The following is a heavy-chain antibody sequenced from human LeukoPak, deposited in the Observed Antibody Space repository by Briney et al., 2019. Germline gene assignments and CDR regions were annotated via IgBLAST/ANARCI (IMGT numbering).Heavy chain of an antibody. Sequence: GGSLTLSCTASGFTFSNHRIHWVRQAPGKGPEWVAFLRYDESNAYYSDSVKGRFTISRDNSKNTVHLEMNRLRPEDTAVYYCAKGGRITLFRVVASWGQGTPVTVSS. D-gene: IGHD3-3*01. V-gene: IGHV3-30*02. CDR1: GFTFSNHR. CDR2: LRYDESNA. CDR3: AKGGRITLFRVVAS. J-gene: IGHJ5*01.